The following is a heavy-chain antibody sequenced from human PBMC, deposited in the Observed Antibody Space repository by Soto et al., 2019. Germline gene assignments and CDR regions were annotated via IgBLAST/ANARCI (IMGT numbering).Heavy chain of an antibody. CDR2: IMPIFGTA. Sequence: QVQLVQSGAEVKKPGSSVKVSCKASGGTFSSYAISWVRQAPGQGLEWMGGIMPIFGTANYAQKFQGRVTITADESTSTAYMEQSSLRSEDTAVYYCARVGDRRDYYYYYGMDVWGQGTTVTVSS. CDR1: GGTFSSYA. J-gene: IGHJ6*02. CDR3: ARVGDRRDYYYYYGMDV. D-gene: IGHD1-26*01. V-gene: IGHV1-69*01.